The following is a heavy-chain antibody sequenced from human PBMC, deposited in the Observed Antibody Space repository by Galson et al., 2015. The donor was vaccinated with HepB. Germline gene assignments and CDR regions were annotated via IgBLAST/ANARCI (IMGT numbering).Heavy chain of an antibody. CDR2: IDPSDSYT. CDR3: ARTTVTAPGYYYYYYYYMDV. V-gene: IGHV5-10-1*01. CDR1: GYSFTSYW. Sequence: QSGAEVKKPGESLRISCKGSGYSFTSYWISWVRQMPGKGLEWMGRIDPSDSYTNYSPSFQGHVTISADKSISTAYLQWSSLKASDTAMYYCARTTVTAPGYYYYYYYYMDVWGKGTTVTVSS. D-gene: IGHD4-17*01. J-gene: IGHJ6*03.